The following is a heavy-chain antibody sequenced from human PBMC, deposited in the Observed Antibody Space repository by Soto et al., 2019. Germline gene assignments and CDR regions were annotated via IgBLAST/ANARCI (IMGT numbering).Heavy chain of an antibody. Sequence: SVKVSCKASGGAFSSFGISWVRQAPGQGLEWMGGIIPVFGRPNYAQRFRGRLTITADESTNTSYMELIDLTSEDTAVYYCAREASGYDFWGQGTQVTVS. CDR3: AREASGYDF. D-gene: IGHD5-12*01. J-gene: IGHJ1*01. CDR2: IIPVFGRP. CDR1: GGAFSSFG. V-gene: IGHV1-69*13.